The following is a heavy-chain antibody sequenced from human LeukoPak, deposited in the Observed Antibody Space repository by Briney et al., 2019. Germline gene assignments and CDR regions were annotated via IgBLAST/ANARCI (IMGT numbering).Heavy chain of an antibody. CDR2: ISSSSSYI. V-gene: IGHV3-21*01. CDR3: ARDGRTGDSFDY. Sequence: PGGSLRLSCAASGFTFSSYSMNWVRQAPVKGLEWVSSISSSSSYIYYADSVKGRFTISRDNAKNSLYLQMNSLRAEDTAVYYCARDGRTGDSFDYWGQGTLVTVSS. D-gene: IGHD1-14*01. J-gene: IGHJ4*02. CDR1: GFTFSSYS.